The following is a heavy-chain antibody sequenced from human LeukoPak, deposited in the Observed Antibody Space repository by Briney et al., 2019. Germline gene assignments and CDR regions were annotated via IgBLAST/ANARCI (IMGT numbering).Heavy chain of an antibody. V-gene: IGHV3-9*01. CDR2: ISWNSGSI. D-gene: IGHD3-22*01. CDR3: AKSPYYYDSSGYYYFDY. CDR1: GFTFDDYA. Sequence: PGGSLRLSCAASGFTFDDYAMHWVRQAPGKGLEWVSGISWNSGSIGYADSVKGRLTISRDNAKNSLYLQMNSLRAEDTALYYCAKSPYYYDSSGYYYFDYWGQGTLVTVSS. J-gene: IGHJ4*02.